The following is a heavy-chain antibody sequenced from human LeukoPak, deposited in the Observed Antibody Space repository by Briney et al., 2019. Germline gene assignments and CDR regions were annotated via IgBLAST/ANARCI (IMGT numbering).Heavy chain of an antibody. CDR3: ARDLIAVAGTRKTGLGY. CDR1: GFTFSSYW. CDR2: IKQDGSEK. V-gene: IGHV3-7*01. Sequence: GGSLRLSCAASGFTFSSYWMSWVRQAPGKGLEWVANIKQDGSEKYYVDSVKGRFTISRDNAKNSLYLQMNSLRAEDTAVYYCARDLIAVAGTRKTGLGYWGQGTLVTVSS. J-gene: IGHJ4*02. D-gene: IGHD6-19*01.